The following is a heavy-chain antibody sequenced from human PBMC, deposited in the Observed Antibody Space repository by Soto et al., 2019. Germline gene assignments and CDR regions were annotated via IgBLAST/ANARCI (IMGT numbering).Heavy chain of an antibody. J-gene: IGHJ4*02. CDR2: IRSKANSYAT. CDR3: TSGPLNYDGKPGDY. V-gene: IGHV3-73*02. Sequence: EVQLVESGGGLVQPGGSLKLSCAASGFTCSGSAMHWVRQASWKGLEWVGRIRSKANSYATAYAASVKGRFTISRDDSKNTAYLQMNSLKTEDTAVYYCTSGPLNYDGKPGDYWGQGTLVTVSS. CDR1: GFTCSGSA. D-gene: IGHD3-22*01.